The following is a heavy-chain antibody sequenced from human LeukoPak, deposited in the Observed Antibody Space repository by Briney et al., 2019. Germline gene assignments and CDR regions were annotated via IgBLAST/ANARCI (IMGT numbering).Heavy chain of an antibody. CDR2: ISSSTNTI. D-gene: IGHD2-8*02. Sequence: GGSLRLSCAASGFTFSSYSMTWVRQAPGKGLEWVSYISSSTNTIYYADSVRGRFTISRDNAKNSLYLQLNSLRAEDTAVYYCARAGPHFDYWGQGTLVAVSS. CDR3: ARAGPHFDY. J-gene: IGHJ4*02. CDR1: GFTFSSYS. V-gene: IGHV3-48*01.